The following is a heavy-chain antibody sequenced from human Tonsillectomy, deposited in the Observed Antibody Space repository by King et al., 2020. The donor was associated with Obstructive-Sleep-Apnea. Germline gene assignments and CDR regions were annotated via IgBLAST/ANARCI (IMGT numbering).Heavy chain of an antibody. V-gene: IGHV1-69*17. Sequence: QLVQSGAEVRKPGSSVTVSCKASGGTFTNYAITWVRQAPGQGLEWMGGIMPVANVVKLAQKFQDRVTISADRSTSTAYMELGSLTKEATAVYYCAGTPPPVAVPDSSLWEHFFCYALDVWVQGTTVTVSS. CDR2: IMPVANVV. CDR3: AGTPPPVAVPDSSLWEHFFCYALDV. J-gene: IGHJ6*02. CDR1: GGTFTNYA. D-gene: IGHD3-16*01.